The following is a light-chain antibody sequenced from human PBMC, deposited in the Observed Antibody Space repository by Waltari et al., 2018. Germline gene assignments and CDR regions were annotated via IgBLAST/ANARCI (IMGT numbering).Light chain of an antibody. CDR3: SSYSDIKQRV. Sequence: QSALTQPPPASGSPGQSVPLPCPGTISDVGAYDYVSWYQQHPGKAPRLLIYDVSKRPSGVPYRFSGSKSGNTASLTVSGLQADDEADYYCSSYSDIKQRVFGTGTKVTVL. J-gene: IGLJ1*01. CDR1: ISDVGAYDY. CDR2: DVS. V-gene: IGLV2-8*01.